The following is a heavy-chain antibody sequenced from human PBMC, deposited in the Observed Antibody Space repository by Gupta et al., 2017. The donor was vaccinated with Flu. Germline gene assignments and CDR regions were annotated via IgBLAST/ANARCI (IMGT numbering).Heavy chain of an antibody. Sequence: EVQLVESGGGLVQPGGSLRPSCAASGFTVSSNYMSWVRQAPGKGLEWVSIIYSGGSTYYADYVKGRFTISRHNSKNTRALKMNSLRVEETAVYYCAIVHGTGTTPIGAFDIWGQGTMVTVSS. D-gene: IGHD1-1*01. CDR1: GFTVSSNY. CDR3: AIVHGTGTTPIGAFDI. V-gene: IGHV3-53*04. CDR2: IYSGGST. J-gene: IGHJ3*02.